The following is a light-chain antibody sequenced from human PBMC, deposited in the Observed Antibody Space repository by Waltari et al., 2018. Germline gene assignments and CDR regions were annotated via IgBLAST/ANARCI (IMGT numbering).Light chain of an antibody. CDR3: CSYAGRNIWV. J-gene: IGLJ3*02. CDR1: SSDVGFYNL. CDR2: EVI. Sequence: QSALTQPASVSGSPRQSITISCTGTSSDVGFYNLVSWYQQHPGKATELVVYEVINRPSGVSNRCSCSKSGNTASLTISGLQAEDEADYYCCSYAGRNIWVFGGGTKLTVL. V-gene: IGLV2-23*02.